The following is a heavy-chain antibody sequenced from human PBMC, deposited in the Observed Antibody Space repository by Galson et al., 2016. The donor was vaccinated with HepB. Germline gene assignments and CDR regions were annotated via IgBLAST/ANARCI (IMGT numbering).Heavy chain of an antibody. J-gene: IGHJ6*02. CDR1: GFTFSSYW. CDR2: IKHDGSEK. CDR3: ARDGRRGYDMDV. V-gene: IGHV3-7*01. Sequence: SLRLSCAASGFTFSSYWMTWVRQAPGKGLEWVAHIKHDGSEKYYADSARGRFTISRDNAKNSLYLQMNSLRDEDTAVYYCARDGRRGYDMDVWGQGTTVTVSS.